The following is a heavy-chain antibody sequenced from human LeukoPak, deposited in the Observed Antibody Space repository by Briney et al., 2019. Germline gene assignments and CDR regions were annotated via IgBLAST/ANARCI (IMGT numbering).Heavy chain of an antibody. Sequence: GESLKISCKGSGYSFTSYWIGWVRQMPRKGLEWMGIIYPADSDARYSPSFQGHVTLSADKSISTAYLQWSSLRASDTAMYYCARSSGSGWSFFDYWGQGTLVTVSS. CDR2: IYPADSDA. J-gene: IGHJ4*02. D-gene: IGHD6-19*01. CDR1: GYSFTSYW. CDR3: ARSSGSGWSFFDY. V-gene: IGHV5-51*01.